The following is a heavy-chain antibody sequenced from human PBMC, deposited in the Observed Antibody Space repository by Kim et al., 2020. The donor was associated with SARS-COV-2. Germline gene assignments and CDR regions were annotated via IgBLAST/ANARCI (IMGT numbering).Heavy chain of an antibody. Sequence: SETLSLTCTVSTDSISSSSYFWGWIRQPPGKGLEWIGSIYKSGTTYYNPSLKSRVTISVDRSKNQFSLRLSSVTAADTAVYYCARHLLFDSRIPIFGLVNYYYTMDVWGQGTAVTVSS. V-gene: IGHV4-39*01. J-gene: IGHJ6*02. CDR3: ARHLLFDSRIPIFGLVNYYYTMDV. CDR1: TDSISSSSYF. CDR2: IYKSGTT. D-gene: IGHD3-3*01.